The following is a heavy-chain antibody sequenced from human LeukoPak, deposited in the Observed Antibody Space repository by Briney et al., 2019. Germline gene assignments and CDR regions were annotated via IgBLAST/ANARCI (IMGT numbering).Heavy chain of an antibody. J-gene: IGHJ4*02. CDR1: GGSISSGSYY. CDR3: ARGRYFDY. V-gene: IGHV4-61*02. Sequence: SETLSLTCTVSGGSISSGSYYWSWIRQPAGKGLEWIGRIYTSGSTNYNPSLKSRITISVDTSKNQFSLKLSSVTAADTGVYYCARGRYFDYWGQGTLVTVSS. CDR2: IYTSGST.